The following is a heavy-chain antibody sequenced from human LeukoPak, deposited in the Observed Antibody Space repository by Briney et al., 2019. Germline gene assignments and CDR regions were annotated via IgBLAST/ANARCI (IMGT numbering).Heavy chain of an antibody. V-gene: IGHV4-4*02. Sequence: ASETLSLTCAVSGGSISSSNWWSWVRQPPGKGLEWIGEIYHSGSTNYNPSLKSRVTISVDKSKNQFSLKLSSVTAADTAVYYCARGGGDYYDSSGYVDYWGQGTLVTVSS. CDR3: ARGGGDYYDSSGYVDY. CDR1: GGSISSSNW. D-gene: IGHD3-22*01. J-gene: IGHJ4*02. CDR2: IYHSGST.